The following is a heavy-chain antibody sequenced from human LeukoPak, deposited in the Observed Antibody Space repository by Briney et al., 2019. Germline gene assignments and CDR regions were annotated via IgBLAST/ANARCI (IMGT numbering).Heavy chain of an antibody. D-gene: IGHD5-18*01. Sequence: GRSLRLSCAASGFTFSSCAMGWVRQPPGKGLEWVSSISGSGSNTYYADSVKGRFTISRDNSKNTVYLQMNSLRAEDTAIYYCVKRPRGYTYGLYDYWGQGTLVTVSS. CDR1: GFTFSSCA. V-gene: IGHV3-23*01. CDR3: VKRPRGYTYGLYDY. CDR2: ISGSGSNT. J-gene: IGHJ4*02.